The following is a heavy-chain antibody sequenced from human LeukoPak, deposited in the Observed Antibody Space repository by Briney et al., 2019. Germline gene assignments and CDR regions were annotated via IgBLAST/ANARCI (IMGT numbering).Heavy chain of an antibody. J-gene: IGHJ6*02. V-gene: IGHV3-23*01. CDR1: GFTLSSYA. D-gene: IGHD2-15*01. Sequence: PGRSLRLSCAASGFTLSSYAMSWVRQAPGKGLEWVSAISGSGGSTYYADSVKGRFTISRDNSKNTLYLQMNSLRAEDTAVYYCAKDGRGVRYAYYYYYGMDVWGQGTTVTVSS. CDR3: AKDGRGVRYAYYYYYGMDV. CDR2: ISGSGGST.